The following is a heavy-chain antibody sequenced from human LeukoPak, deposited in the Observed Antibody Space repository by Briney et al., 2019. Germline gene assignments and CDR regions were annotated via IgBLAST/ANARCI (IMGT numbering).Heavy chain of an antibody. CDR2: IYPGDSET. CDR1: GYSFTNYW. D-gene: IGHD3-16*02. V-gene: IGHV5-51*01. Sequence: GESLKISCKVSGYSFTNYWIGWVRQAPGKALGWMGIIYPGDSETRYSPSFQGQVTISADRSISTAYLQWSSLKASDTAMYYCARESSPSFGGVIVTPDDAFDVWGQGTMVTVSS. CDR3: ARESSPSFGGVIVTPDDAFDV. J-gene: IGHJ3*01.